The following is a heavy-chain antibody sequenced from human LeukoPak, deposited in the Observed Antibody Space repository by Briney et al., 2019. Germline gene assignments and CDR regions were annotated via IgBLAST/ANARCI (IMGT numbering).Heavy chain of an antibody. CDR3: AREFESVASEAGY. D-gene: IGHD5/OR15-5a*01. Sequence: GGSLRLSCAASGFTFSGYSMNWVREAPGKGLEWVSSMSVNSGLIYYADSVKGRFTVSRDNARNSLYLQMHSLRAEDTAVYYCAREFESVASEAGYWGQGTLVTVSS. J-gene: IGHJ4*02. CDR2: MSVNSGLI. V-gene: IGHV3-21*01. CDR1: GFTFSGYS.